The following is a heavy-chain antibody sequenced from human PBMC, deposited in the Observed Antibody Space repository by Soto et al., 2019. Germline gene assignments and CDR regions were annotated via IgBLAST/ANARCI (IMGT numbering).Heavy chain of an antibody. V-gene: IGHV1-69*13. J-gene: IGHJ6*02. CDR3: ARDKAVHNWNSSPVGLGYYYGMDV. Sequence: SVKVSCKASGGTFSSYAISWVRQAPGQGLEWMGGIIPIFGTANYAQKFQGRVTITADESTSTAYMELSSLRSEDTAVYYCARDKAVHNWNSSPVGLGYYYGMDVWGQGTTVTVSS. CDR1: GGTFSSYA. D-gene: IGHD1-7*01. CDR2: IIPIFGTA.